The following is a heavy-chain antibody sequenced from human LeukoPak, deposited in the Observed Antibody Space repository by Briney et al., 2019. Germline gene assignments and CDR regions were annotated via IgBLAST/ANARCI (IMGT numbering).Heavy chain of an antibody. V-gene: IGHV5-51*01. CDR2: IYPGDSDT. D-gene: IGHD3-3*01. Sequence: GESLKISCKGSGYSFTSYWIGWVRQMPGKGLEWMGIIYPGDSDTRYSPSFQGQVTISADKSISTAYLQWSSLKASDTAMYYCARQGSYDFWSGYRPEIGYWGQGTLVTVPS. CDR1: GYSFTSYW. CDR3: ARQGSYDFWSGYRPEIGY. J-gene: IGHJ4*02.